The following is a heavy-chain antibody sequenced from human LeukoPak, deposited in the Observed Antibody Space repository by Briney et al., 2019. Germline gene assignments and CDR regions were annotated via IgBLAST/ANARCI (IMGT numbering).Heavy chain of an antibody. CDR1: GFTVSSNY. CDR2: IYSGGST. Sequence: PGGSLRLSCAASGFTVSSNYMSWVRQAPGKGLEWVSVIYSGGSTYYADSVKGRFTISRDNSKNTLYLQMNSLRAEDTAVYYCARGGGWFNDAFDIWGQGTMVTVSS. V-gene: IGHV3-53*01. J-gene: IGHJ3*02. CDR3: ARGGGWFNDAFDI. D-gene: IGHD6-19*01.